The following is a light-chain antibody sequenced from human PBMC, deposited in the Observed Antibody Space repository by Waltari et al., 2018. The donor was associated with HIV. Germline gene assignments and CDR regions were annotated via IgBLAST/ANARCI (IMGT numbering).Light chain of an antibody. CDR1: QDLARW. CDR3: QQSKTFPLD. V-gene: IGKV1-12*01. Sequence: DIQMTQSPSSVSAFVGDRVTITCRASQDLARWLAWYQQKPGEAPKLLIYAASSLHSGVPSRFSGNGSGTDFTLTISSLQPADSAIYYCQQSKTFPLDLGQGTKVEI. J-gene: IGKJ2*01. CDR2: AAS.